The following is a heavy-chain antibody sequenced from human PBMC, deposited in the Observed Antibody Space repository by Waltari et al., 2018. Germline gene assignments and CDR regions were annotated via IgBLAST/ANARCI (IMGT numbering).Heavy chain of an antibody. V-gene: IGHV5-51*01. Sequence: EVQLVQSGAEVKKPGESLKISCKGSGYSFTSYWIGWVRQMPGKGLEWMGIIYPGDSDTRYSPSFQGQVTISADKSISTAYLQWSSLKASDTAMYYCARSRRGIAVAGIKQAFDIWGQGTMVTVSS. CDR3: ARSRRGIAVAGIKQAFDI. D-gene: IGHD6-19*01. CDR1: GYSFTSYW. J-gene: IGHJ3*02. CDR2: IYPGDSDT.